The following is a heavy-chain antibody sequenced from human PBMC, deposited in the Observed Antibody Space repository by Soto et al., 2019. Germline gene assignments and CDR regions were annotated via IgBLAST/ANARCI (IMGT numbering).Heavy chain of an antibody. V-gene: IGHV4-59*01. CDR1: GVSISNFY. J-gene: IGHJ4*02. Sequence: SETQSLTSPVSGVSISNFYWSWIRQPPGKGLECIGYIYYSGSTDYNPSLKSRVTISVDTSKNQFSLKLSSVTAADTAVYYCARGPRYGDYDYWGQGILVTVSS. CDR3: ARGPRYGDYDY. D-gene: IGHD4-17*01. CDR2: IYYSGST.